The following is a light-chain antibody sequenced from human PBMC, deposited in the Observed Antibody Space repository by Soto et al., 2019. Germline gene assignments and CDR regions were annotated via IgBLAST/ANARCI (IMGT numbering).Light chain of an antibody. CDR1: KLGEKY. CDR2: QDT. CDR3: LAWDSGTAV. J-gene: IGLJ2*01. V-gene: IGLV3-1*01. Sequence: SYELTQPPSVSVSPGQTASITCSGDKLGEKYASWYQQKPGRSPVLVIHQDTKRPSGIPERFSGSNSGNTATLTISGTQAMDEADYYCLAWDSGTAVFGGGTKVTVL.